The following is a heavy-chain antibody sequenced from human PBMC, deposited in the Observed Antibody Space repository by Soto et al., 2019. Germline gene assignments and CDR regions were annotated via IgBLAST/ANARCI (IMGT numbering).Heavy chain of an antibody. CDR3: AAAGWGCSGGSCSPYYYGMDV. D-gene: IGHD2-15*01. J-gene: IGHJ6*02. CDR1: GYTFFTYD. CDR2: SRTYSGDT. Sequence: ASVEVSCKASGYTFFTYDISWVRQAPGQVLEWMGLSRTYSGDTKYGQKFQERVSMPRDMSTSTASMELSSLRSEDTAVYYCAAAGWGCSGGSCSPYYYGMDVWG. V-gene: IGHV1-18*01.